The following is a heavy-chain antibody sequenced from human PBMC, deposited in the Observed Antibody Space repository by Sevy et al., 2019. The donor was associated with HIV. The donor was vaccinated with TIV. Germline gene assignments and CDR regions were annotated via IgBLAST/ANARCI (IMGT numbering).Heavy chain of an antibody. CDR1: GFTFSSYW. J-gene: IGHJ3*02. CDR2: INSDGSST. CDR3: ARGIKYYYDSSGYLDAFDI. V-gene: IGHV3-74*01. Sequence: GGSLRLSCAASGFTFSSYWMHWVRQAPGKGLVWVSRINSDGSSTSYADSVKGRFTISRDNAKNTLYLQMNSLRAEDTAVYYCARGIKYYYDSSGYLDAFDIWGQGTMVTVSS. D-gene: IGHD3-22*01.